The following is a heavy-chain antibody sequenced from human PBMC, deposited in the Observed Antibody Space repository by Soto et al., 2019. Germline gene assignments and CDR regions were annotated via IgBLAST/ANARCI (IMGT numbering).Heavy chain of an antibody. J-gene: IGHJ6*02. CDR1: GFTFSSYG. Sequence: GGSLRLSCAASGFTFSSYGMHWVRQAPGKGLEWVAVISYDGSNKYYADSVKGRFTISRDNSKNTLYLQMNSLRAEDTAVYYCAKYEAADYYYGMDVWGQGTTVTVSS. CDR3: AKYEAADYYYGMDV. CDR2: ISYDGSNK. V-gene: IGHV3-30*18. D-gene: IGHD6-25*01.